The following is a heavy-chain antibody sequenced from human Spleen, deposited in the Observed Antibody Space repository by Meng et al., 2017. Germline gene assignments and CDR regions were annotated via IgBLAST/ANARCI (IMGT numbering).Heavy chain of an antibody. CDR2: INPKSGDT. J-gene: IGHJ4*02. D-gene: IGHD6-25*01. Sequence: QVRLVQCGAEVKKAGASVKVSCKPSGYNVPDYYIHWVRRAPGQGLEWMGRINPKSGDTHYAQKFQARVTMTGDTSISTAYMELSGLRSDDTAMYYCARDEDISAAGKLFGDYWGQGTLVTVSS. V-gene: IGHV1-2*06. CDR3: ARDEDISAAGKLFGDY. CDR1: GYNVPDYY.